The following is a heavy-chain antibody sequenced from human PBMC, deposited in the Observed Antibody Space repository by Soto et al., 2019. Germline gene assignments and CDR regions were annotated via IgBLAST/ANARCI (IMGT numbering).Heavy chain of an antibody. V-gene: IGHV4-39*01. D-gene: IGHD5-18*01. CDR2: IYYSGST. CDR3: ARLEYSYGSLYYFDY. CDR1: GGSISSSSYY. Sequence: SETLSLTCTVSGGSISSSSYYWGWIRQPPGKGLEWIGSIYYSGSTYYNPSLKSRVTISVDTSKNQFSLKLSSVTAADTAVYYCARLEYSYGSLYYFDYWGQGTLVTVSS. J-gene: IGHJ4*02.